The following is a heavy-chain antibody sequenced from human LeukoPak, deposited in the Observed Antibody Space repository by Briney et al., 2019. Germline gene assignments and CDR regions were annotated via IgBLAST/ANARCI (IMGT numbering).Heavy chain of an antibody. CDR1: GFTFSSYA. J-gene: IGHJ6*03. CDR2: ISASGST. CDR3: AKGGPMDV. Sequence: GGSLRLSCAASGFTFSSYAMSWVRQAPGKAPECVSAISASGSTYYADSVKGRCTISGDNSKNTLFLQVNSLRAEDTAVYYCAKGGPMDVWGKGTTVTVSS. V-gene: IGHV3-23*01.